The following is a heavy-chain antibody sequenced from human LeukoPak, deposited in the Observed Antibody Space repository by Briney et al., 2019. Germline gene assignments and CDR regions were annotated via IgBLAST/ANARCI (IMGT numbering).Heavy chain of an antibody. J-gene: IGHJ1*01. Sequence: GGSLRLSCAASGFTFSDYYMSWIRQAPGKGLEWVSYISSSGSTIYYADSVKGRFTISRDNAKNSLYLQMNSLRAEDTAVYYCARGSSSLYPFSYDEYFQHWGQGTLVTVSS. V-gene: IGHV3-11*04. CDR1: GFTFSDYY. CDR3: ARGSSSLYPFSYDEYFQH. D-gene: IGHD6-6*01. CDR2: ISSSGSTI.